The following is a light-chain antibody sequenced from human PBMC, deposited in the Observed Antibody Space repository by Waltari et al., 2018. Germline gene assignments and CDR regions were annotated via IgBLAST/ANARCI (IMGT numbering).Light chain of an antibody. CDR2: GKN. CDR3: NSRDSSGNHLGV. CDR1: SLRSYY. Sequence: SELTQDPAVSVALGQTVRITCQGDSLRSYYASWYQQKPGQAPVLVIYGKNNRPSGIPDRFSGSSSGNTASLTITGAQAEDEADYYCNSRDSSGNHLGVFGGGTKLTVL. V-gene: IGLV3-19*01. J-gene: IGLJ2*01.